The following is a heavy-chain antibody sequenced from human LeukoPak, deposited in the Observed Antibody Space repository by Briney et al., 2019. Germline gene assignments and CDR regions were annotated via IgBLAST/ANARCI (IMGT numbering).Heavy chain of an antibody. Sequence: GGSLRLSCAASGFTFSSYSMNWVRQAPGKGLEWVSSISSSSSYIYYADSVKGRFTISRDNAKNSLYLQMNSLRAEDTAVYYCAREALDSSDAFDIWGQGQWSPS. V-gene: IGHV3-21*01. CDR3: AREALDSSDAFDI. J-gene: IGHJ3*02. D-gene: IGHD3-22*01. CDR2: ISSSSSYI. CDR1: GFTFSSYS.